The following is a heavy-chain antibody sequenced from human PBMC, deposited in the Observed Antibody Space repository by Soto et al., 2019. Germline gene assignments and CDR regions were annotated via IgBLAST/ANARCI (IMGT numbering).Heavy chain of an antibody. Sequence: GGSLRLSCAASGFTFSSYAMHWVRQAPGKGLEWVAVISYDGSNKYYADSVKGRFTISRDNSKNTLYLQMNSLRAEDTAVYYCARDLAEGHSSGWSRYYYYGMDVWGQGTTVTVSS. CDR1: GFTFSSYA. V-gene: IGHV3-30-3*01. CDR3: ARDLAEGHSSGWSRYYYYGMDV. J-gene: IGHJ6*02. D-gene: IGHD6-19*01. CDR2: ISYDGSNK.